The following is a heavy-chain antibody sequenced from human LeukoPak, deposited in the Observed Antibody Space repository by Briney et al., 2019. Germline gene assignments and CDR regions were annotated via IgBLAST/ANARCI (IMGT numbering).Heavy chain of an antibody. CDR3: AKPLITMVRGVIKD. Sequence: GGSLRLSGAASGFTFSSYGMSWVRQAPGKGLEWVSAISGSGGSTYYADSVKGRFTISRDNSKNTLYLQMNSLRAEDTAVYYCAKPLITMVRGVIKDWGQGTLVTVSS. V-gene: IGHV3-23*01. CDR2: ISGSGGST. D-gene: IGHD3-10*01. CDR1: GFTFSSYG. J-gene: IGHJ4*02.